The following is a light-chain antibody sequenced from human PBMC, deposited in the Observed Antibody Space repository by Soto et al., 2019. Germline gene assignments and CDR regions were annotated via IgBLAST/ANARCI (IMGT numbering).Light chain of an antibody. J-gene: IGLJ2*01. CDR2: DDN. V-gene: IGLV1-51*01. CDR3: SSYTASLTVV. CDR1: SSNIGNNY. Sequence: QSLLTQPPSVSAAPGQRVTISCSGTSSNIGNNYVSWYQQLPGTAPKLLICDDNKRPSGIPDRFSASKSGNTASLTISGLQAEDEADYHCSSYTASLTVVFGGGTKVTVL.